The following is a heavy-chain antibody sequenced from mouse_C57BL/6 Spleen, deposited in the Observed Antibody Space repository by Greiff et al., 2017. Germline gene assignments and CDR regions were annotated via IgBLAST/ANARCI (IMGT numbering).Heavy chain of an antibody. V-gene: IGHV1-82*01. CDR3: ARSTDYSNLYYYAMDY. Sequence: VQLKESGPELVKPGASVKISCKASGYAFSSSWMNWVKQRPGKGLEWIGRIYPGDGDTNYNGKFKGKATLTADKSSSTAYMQLSSLTSEDSAVYFCARSTDYSNLYYYAMDYWGQGTSVTVSS. CDR1: GYAFSSSW. J-gene: IGHJ4*01. D-gene: IGHD2-5*01. CDR2: IYPGDGDT.